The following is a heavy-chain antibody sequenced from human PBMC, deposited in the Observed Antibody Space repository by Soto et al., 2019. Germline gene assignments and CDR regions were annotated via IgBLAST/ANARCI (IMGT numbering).Heavy chain of an antibody. D-gene: IGHD6-19*01. CDR1: GFTFSDYG. CDR2: ILGNGGAT. Sequence: EVHLVESGGGLVQPGGSLRLSCSASGFTFSDYGMHWVRQAPGKGLEFVSAILGNGGATYYADSVRGRFTISRDNSKNMLFLQMSSLRTDDTAVYYCVKDRSVEVAVLYYFDLWGRGTLVTVSS. CDR3: VKDRSVEVAVLYYFDL. J-gene: IGHJ4*02. V-gene: IGHV3-64D*06.